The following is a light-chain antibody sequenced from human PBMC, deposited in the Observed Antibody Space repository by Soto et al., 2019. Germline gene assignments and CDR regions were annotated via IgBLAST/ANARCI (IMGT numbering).Light chain of an antibody. Sequence: DIQMTQSPSILSASVEDRVTITCRASQSVSSWLAWYQQRPGKAPKILIYKASTLESGVPSRFSGSGSGTDFTLTISSLQPHDFATYFCQQYDNYPYTFGQGTKLEIK. CDR1: QSVSSW. J-gene: IGKJ2*01. CDR2: KAS. CDR3: QQYDNYPYT. V-gene: IGKV1-5*03.